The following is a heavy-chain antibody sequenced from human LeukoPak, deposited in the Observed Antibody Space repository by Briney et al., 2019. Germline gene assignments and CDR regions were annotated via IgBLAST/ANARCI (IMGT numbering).Heavy chain of an antibody. J-gene: IGHJ4*02. Sequence: VAPVKVSCKASGGTFSSYAINWVRQAPGQGLEWMGGIIPILGTANYAQKFQDRVTITADESTSTAYMELSSLRSEDTAIYYCASRLYCSNTRCRNFPFAYWGQGTLVTVSS. CDR3: ASRLYCSNTRCRNFPFAY. CDR1: GGTFSSYA. D-gene: IGHD2-2*01. V-gene: IGHV1-69*13. CDR2: IIPILGTA.